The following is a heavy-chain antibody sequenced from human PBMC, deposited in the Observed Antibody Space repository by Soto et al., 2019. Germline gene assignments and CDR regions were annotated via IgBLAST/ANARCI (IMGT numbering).Heavy chain of an antibody. CDR3: AAPRSSGPRYAFDI. Sequence: ASVKVSCKASGYTLTGYYMHWVRQAPGQGLEWMGWINPNSGGTNYAQKFQGWVTMTRDTSISTAYMELSRLRSEDTAVYYCAAPRSSGPRYAFDIWGQGTTVTVSS. CDR1: GYTLTGYY. J-gene: IGHJ3*02. V-gene: IGHV1-2*04. D-gene: IGHD3-22*01. CDR2: INPNSGGT.